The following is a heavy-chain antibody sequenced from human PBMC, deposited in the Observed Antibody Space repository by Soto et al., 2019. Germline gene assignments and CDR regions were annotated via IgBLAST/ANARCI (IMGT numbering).Heavy chain of an antibody. CDR1: GGSINSSSYF. V-gene: IGHV4-39*01. J-gene: IGHJ4*02. Sequence: PSETLSLTCSVSGGSINSSSYFWGWVRQPPGKGLEWIGSIYYSGSTYYNPSLRSRVTISVDTSKNQFSLKLSSVTAADTAVYYCASYYGSGIRMAIDYWGQGTLVTVSS. D-gene: IGHD3-10*01. CDR2: IYYSGST. CDR3: ASYYGSGIRMAIDY.